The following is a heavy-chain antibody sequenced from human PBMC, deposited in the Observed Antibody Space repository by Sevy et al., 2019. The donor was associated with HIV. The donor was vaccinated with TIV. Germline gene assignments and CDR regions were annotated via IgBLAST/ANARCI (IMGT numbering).Heavy chain of an antibody. CDR3: VRAQYFYDSVSYYPLRGASDY. Sequence: ASVKVSCMTSGYSFINYGITWVRQAPGQGLEWMGWISTYTSKTEYAEIFQGRVTMTTDTSTSTVYMELRSLRSDDTAVYFCVRAQYFYDSVSYYPLRGASDYWGQGTLVTVSS. CDR2: ISTYTSKT. J-gene: IGHJ4*02. CDR1: GYSFINYG. V-gene: IGHV1-18*01. D-gene: IGHD3-10*01.